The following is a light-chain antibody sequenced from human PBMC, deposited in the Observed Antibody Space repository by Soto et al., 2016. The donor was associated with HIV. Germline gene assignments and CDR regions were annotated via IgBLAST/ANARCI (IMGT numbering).Light chain of an antibody. CDR2: DDS. CDR3: QVWDVSSDHVV. Sequence: SYKLTQPPSLSVAPRKTARITCGGNNLGSKSVHWYQQKPGQAPILVVYDDSDRPSGIPERFSGSNSGNTATLTISKVEAGDEADYYCQVWDVSSDHVVFGGGTKLTVL. CDR1: NLGSKS. J-gene: IGLJ2*01. V-gene: IGLV3-21*03.